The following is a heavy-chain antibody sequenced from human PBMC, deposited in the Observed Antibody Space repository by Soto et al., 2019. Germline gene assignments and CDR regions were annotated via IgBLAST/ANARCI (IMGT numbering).Heavy chain of an antibody. CDR2: IIPIFGTA. D-gene: IGHD4-17*01. J-gene: IGHJ6*02. CDR1: GGIFSSYA. CDR3: ARTLGDYEYYYYGMDV. V-gene: IGHV1-69*12. Sequence: QVQLVQSGAEVKKPGSSVKVSCKASGGIFSSYAISWVRQAPGQGLEWMGGIIPIFGTANYAQKFQGRVTITADESTSTAYIELSSLRSEDTAVYYCARTLGDYEYYYYGMDVWSQGTTVTVSS.